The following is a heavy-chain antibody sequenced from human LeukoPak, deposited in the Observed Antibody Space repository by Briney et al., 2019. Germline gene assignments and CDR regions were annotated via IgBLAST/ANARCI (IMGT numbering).Heavy chain of an antibody. CDR1: GYTFNSYG. V-gene: IGHV1-18*01. Sequence: GASVKVSCKASGYTFNSYGISWVRQAPGQGLEWMGWISAYNGNTNYAQKLQGRVTMTTDTSTSTAYMELRSLRSDDTAVYYCARDRAYQLPALTKLSNYMDVWGKGTTVTVSS. D-gene: IGHD2-2*01. CDR3: ARDRAYQLPALTKLSNYMDV. J-gene: IGHJ6*03. CDR2: ISAYNGNT.